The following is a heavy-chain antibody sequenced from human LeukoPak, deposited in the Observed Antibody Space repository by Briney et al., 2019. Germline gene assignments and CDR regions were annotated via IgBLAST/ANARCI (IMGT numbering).Heavy chain of an antibody. Sequence: SQTLSLTCTVSGGSISSGGYYWSWIRQHPGKGQEWIGYIYYSGSTYYNPSLKSRVTISVDTSKNQFSLKLSSVTAADTAVYYCARITMVRGVSGDYWGQGTLVTVSS. CDR1: GGSISSGGYY. CDR2: IYYSGST. J-gene: IGHJ4*02. D-gene: IGHD3-10*01. V-gene: IGHV4-31*03. CDR3: ARITMVRGVSGDY.